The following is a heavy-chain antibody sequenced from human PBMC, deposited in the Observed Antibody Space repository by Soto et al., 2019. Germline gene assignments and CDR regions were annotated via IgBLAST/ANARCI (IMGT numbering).Heavy chain of an antibody. CDR1: GFTFSSYA. CDR2: ISYDGSNK. CDR3: ARLAYYDFWSGYYTTWGYFDY. V-gene: IGHV3-30-3*01. D-gene: IGHD3-3*01. Sequence: QVQLVESGGGVVQPGRSLRLSCAASGFTFSSYAMHWVRQAPGKGLEWVAVISYDGSNKYYADSVKGRFTISRDNSKNTLYLQMNSLRAEDTAVYYCARLAYYDFWSGYYTTWGYFDYGGQGTLVTVSS. J-gene: IGHJ4*02.